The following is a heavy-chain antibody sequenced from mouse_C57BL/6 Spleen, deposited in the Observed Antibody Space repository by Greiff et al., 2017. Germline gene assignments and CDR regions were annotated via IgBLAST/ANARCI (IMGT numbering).Heavy chain of an antibody. CDR3: ARRNYYGYDGYAMDY. CDR1: GYTFTSYW. D-gene: IGHD2-2*01. J-gene: IGHJ4*01. V-gene: IGHV1-69*01. Sequence: QVQLQQPGAELVMPGASVKLSCKASGYTFTSYWMHWVKQRPGQGLEWIGEIDPSDSYTNYNQKFKGNSTLTVDKSSSTAYMQLSSLTSEDSAVYYCARRNYYGYDGYAMDYWGQGTSVTVSS. CDR2: IDPSDSYT.